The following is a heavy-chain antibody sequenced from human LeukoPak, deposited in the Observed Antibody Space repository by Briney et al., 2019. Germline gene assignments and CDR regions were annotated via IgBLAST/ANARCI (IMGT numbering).Heavy chain of an antibody. D-gene: IGHD3-10*01. V-gene: IGHV1-18*01. Sequence: EASVKVSCKASNYTFTSYGISWVRQAPGQGLEWMAWINAYNGDTNYAQKLQGRVTLTTDTSTSTAYMEVRSLRSDDTAVYYCARDGSGVWFDYWGQGTLVTVSS. CDR2: INAYNGDT. CDR1: NYTFTSYG. J-gene: IGHJ4*02. CDR3: ARDGSGVWFDY.